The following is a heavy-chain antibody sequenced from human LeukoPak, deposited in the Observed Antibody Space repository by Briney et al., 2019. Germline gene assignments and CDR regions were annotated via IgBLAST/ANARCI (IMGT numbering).Heavy chain of an antibody. CDR1: GFTVSSNY. CDR3: AKDRAAAGSRLIDY. V-gene: IGHV3-53*01. Sequence: GGSLRLSCAASGFTVSSNYMSWVRQAPGKGLERVSVIYSGGSTYYADSVKGRFTISRDNSKNTLYLQMNSLRAEDTAVYYCAKDRAAAGSRLIDYWGQGTLVTVSS. D-gene: IGHD6-13*01. J-gene: IGHJ4*02. CDR2: IYSGGST.